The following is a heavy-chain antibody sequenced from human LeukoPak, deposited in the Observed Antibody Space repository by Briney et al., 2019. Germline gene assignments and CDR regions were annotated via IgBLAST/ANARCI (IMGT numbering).Heavy chain of an antibody. Sequence: GESLKISCKASGYSFTNYWIGWVRQMPGKGLEWMGIIYPGDSDSRYSPSFEGQVTISADKSISTAYLQWSSLKASDTAMCYCARHRSSGWYQNDAFDIWGQGTMLTVSS. CDR2: IYPGDSDS. CDR3: ARHRSSGWYQNDAFDI. J-gene: IGHJ3*02. D-gene: IGHD6-19*01. V-gene: IGHV5-51*01. CDR1: GYSFTNYW.